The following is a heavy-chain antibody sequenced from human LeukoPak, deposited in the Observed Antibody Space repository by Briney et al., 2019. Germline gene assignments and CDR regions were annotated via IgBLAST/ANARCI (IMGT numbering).Heavy chain of an antibody. V-gene: IGHV3-53*01. CDR1: GFTVSSNY. CDR3: AREGLAAAGTKVYGAFDI. CDR2: IYSGGST. Sequence: GGSLRLSCAASGFTVSSNYMSWVRQAPGKGLEWVSVIYSGGSTYYADSVKGRFTISRDNSKNTLYPQMNSLRAEDTAVYYCAREGLAAAGTKVYGAFDIWGQGTMVTVSS. D-gene: IGHD6-13*01. J-gene: IGHJ3*02.